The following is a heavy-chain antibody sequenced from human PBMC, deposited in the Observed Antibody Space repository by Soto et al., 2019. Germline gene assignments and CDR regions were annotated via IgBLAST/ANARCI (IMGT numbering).Heavy chain of an antibody. CDR3: ASYNWNDVKAFDF. D-gene: IGHD1-1*01. J-gene: IGHJ3*01. CDR2: ISRSSGTI. CDR1: GFTFNIYS. V-gene: IGHV3-48*01. Sequence: EVQLVESGGGLIQPGGSLRLSCAASGFTFNIYSMNWLRQAPGKGLEWVSYISRSSGTIYYAAAVKGRFTISRDNAKNSLYLQMNSLRAEDTALYYCASYNWNDVKAFDFWGQGTMVTVSS.